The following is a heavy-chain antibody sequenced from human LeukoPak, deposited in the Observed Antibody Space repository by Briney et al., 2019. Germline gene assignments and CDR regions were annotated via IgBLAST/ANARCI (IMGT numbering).Heavy chain of an antibody. D-gene: IGHD2-2*02. J-gene: IGHJ5*02. Sequence: ASVKISCKASGYSFTGYYIHWVRQAPGQGLEWMGWINPNSGGTNYAQKFQGRVTMTRDTSISTAYMELSRLRSDDTAVYYCARGDIVVLPAGIPHNWFDPWGQGTLVTVSS. CDR1: GYSFTGYY. V-gene: IGHV1-2*02. CDR2: INPNSGGT. CDR3: ARGDIVVLPAGIPHNWFDP.